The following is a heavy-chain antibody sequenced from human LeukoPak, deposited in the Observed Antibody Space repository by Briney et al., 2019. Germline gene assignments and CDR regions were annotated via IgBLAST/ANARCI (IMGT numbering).Heavy chain of an antibody. V-gene: IGHV4-31*03. D-gene: IGHD4-17*01. J-gene: IGHJ4*02. Sequence: SQTLSLTCTVSGGSISSGGYYWSWIRQHPGKGLEWIGYIYYSGSTYYNPSLKSRVTISVDTSKNQFSLKLSSVTAADTAVYYCARDWTVTKPFDYWGQGTLVTVSS. CDR2: IYYSGST. CDR1: GGSISSGGYY. CDR3: ARDWTVTKPFDY.